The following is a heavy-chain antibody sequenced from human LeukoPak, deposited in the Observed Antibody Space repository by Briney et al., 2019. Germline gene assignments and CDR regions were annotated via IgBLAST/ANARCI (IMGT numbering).Heavy chain of an antibody. CDR3: ARESRIVEGDGYHIDV. J-gene: IGHJ6*03. Sequence: SETLPLTCTVSGVSISGYYWSWIRQPAGKGLEWIGRIYISRGTDYNPSLRSRVIMSVDTSKNQFSLQLTSVTAADTAVYYCARESRIVEGDGYHIDVWGKETTVTISS. V-gene: IGHV4-4*07. D-gene: IGHD1-26*01. CDR1: GVSISGYY. CDR2: IYISRGT.